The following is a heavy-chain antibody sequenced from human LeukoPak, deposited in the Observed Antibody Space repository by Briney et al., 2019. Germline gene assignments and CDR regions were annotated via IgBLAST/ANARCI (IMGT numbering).Heavy chain of an antibody. D-gene: IGHD5-18*01. Sequence: PGGSLRLSCAASGFTFSSYSMNWVRQAPGKGLEWVSYISSSSSTIYYADSVKGRFTISRDNAKNSLYLQMNSLRAEDTAVYYCARELDTAMVDYWGQGTLVTVSS. CDR1: GFTFSSYS. CDR3: ARELDTAMVDY. J-gene: IGHJ4*02. V-gene: IGHV3-48*04. CDR2: ISSSSSTI.